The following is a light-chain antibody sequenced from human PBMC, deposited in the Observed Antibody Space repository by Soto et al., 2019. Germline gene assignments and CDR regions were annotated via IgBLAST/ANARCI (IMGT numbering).Light chain of an antibody. Sequence: DIQMTQSPSTLSASVGDRVTITCRASQSIRSYLNWSQQKPGKAPKLLIYAASSLQSGVTSRFSGSGSGTDFTLTISSLQPEDFATYYCHQTYSIPYTFGQGTKLEIK. V-gene: IGKV1-39*01. CDR3: HQTYSIPYT. CDR1: QSIRSY. J-gene: IGKJ2*01. CDR2: AAS.